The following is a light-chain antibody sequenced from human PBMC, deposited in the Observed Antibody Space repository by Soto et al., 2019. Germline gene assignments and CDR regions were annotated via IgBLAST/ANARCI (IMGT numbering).Light chain of an antibody. V-gene: IGKV1-9*01. CDR2: AAT. J-gene: IGKJ1*01. Sequence: IQLTQSPSSLSASVGDRVTITCRASQGISSYLAWYQQKPGKAPKLLIYAATTLQSGDPPRFSGSGSGTDFTLTISSLQPEDFATYYCQQLNSYPPWTFGQGTKVEIK. CDR3: QQLNSYPPWT. CDR1: QGISSY.